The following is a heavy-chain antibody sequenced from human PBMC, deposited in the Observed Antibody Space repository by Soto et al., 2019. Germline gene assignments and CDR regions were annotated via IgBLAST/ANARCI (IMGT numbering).Heavy chain of an antibody. CDR2: ISYDGSNK. V-gene: IGHV3-30*18. Sequence: GGSLRLSCAASGFTFSSYGMHWVRQAPGKGLEWVAVISYDGSNKYYADSVKGRFTISRDNSKNTLYLQMNSLRAEDTAVYYCAKDFFPVEMATIILDYWGQGTLVTVSS. CDR1: GFTFSSYG. J-gene: IGHJ4*02. CDR3: AKDFFPVEMATIILDY. D-gene: IGHD5-12*01.